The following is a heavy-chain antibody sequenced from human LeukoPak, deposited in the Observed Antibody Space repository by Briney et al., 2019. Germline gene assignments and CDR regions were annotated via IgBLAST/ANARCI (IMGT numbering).Heavy chain of an antibody. CDR1: GFPFSSYG. CDR3: AKDLPSGEY. D-gene: IGHD3-16*01. CDR2: ISGSGGST. J-gene: IGHJ4*02. Sequence: PGRSLRLPCAASGFPFSSYGMHWVRQAPGKGLEWVSAISGSGGSTYYADSVKGRFTISRDNSKNTLYLQMNSLRAEDTAVYYCAKDLPSGEYWGQGTLVTVSS. V-gene: IGHV3-23*01.